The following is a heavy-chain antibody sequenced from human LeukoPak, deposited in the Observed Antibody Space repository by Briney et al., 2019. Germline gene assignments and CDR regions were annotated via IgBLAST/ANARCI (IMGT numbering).Heavy chain of an antibody. V-gene: IGHV3-30-3*01. CDR1: GFTFSSYA. Sequence: GGSLRLSCAASGFTFSSYAMHWVRQAPGKGLEWVAVISYDGSNKYYADSVKGRFTISRDNSKNTLYLQMNSLRAEDTAVYYCARATASRWYGDFDYWGQGTLVTVSS. CDR2: ISYDGSNK. CDR3: ARATASRWYGDFDY. J-gene: IGHJ4*02. D-gene: IGHD6-13*01.